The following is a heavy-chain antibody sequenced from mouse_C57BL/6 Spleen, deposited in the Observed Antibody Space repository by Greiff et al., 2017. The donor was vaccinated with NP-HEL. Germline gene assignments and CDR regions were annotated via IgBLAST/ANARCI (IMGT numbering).Heavy chain of an antibody. D-gene: IGHD1-1*01. CDR3: ASGISHYFDY. CDR2: IDPSDSYT. CDR1: GYTFTSYW. V-gene: IGHV1-59*01. J-gene: IGHJ2*01. Sequence: QVQLQQPGAELVRPGTSVKLSCKASGYTFTSYWMHWVKQRPGQGLEWIGVIDPSDSYTNYNQKFKGKATLTVDTSSSKDYMQISSLTSEDSAVYYCASGISHYFDYWGKGTTLTVSS.